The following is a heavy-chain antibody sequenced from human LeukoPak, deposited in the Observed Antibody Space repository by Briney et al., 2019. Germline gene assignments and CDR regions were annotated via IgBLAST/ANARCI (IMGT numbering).Heavy chain of an antibody. J-gene: IGHJ4*02. CDR2: IKQDGSEK. D-gene: IGHD5-18*01. Sequence: PGGSLRLSCAASGFTFSSYWMSWVRQAPGKGLEWVANIKQDGSEKYYVDSVKGRFTISRDNAKNSLYLQMNSLRAEDTAVYYCARERVLGYSYDFGCWGQGTLVTVSS. V-gene: IGHV3-7*03. CDR3: ARERVLGYSYDFGC. CDR1: GFTFSSYW.